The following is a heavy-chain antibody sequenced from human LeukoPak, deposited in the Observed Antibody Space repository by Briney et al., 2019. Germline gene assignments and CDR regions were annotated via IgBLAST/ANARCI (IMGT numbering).Heavy chain of an antibody. J-gene: IGHJ4*02. CDR2: IWYDGSNK. V-gene: IGHV3-33*01. Sequence: GGSLRLSCAASGFTFSSYGMHWVRQAPGKGLEWVAVIWYDGSNKYYADSVKGRFTISRDNSKNTLHLQMNSLRAEDTAVYYCARARGPGPFDYWGQGTLVTVSS. CDR1: GFTFSSYG. D-gene: IGHD3-16*01. CDR3: ARARGPGPFDY.